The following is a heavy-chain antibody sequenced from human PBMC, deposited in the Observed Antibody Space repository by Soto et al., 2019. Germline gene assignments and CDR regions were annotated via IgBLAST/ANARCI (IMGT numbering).Heavy chain of an antibody. CDR1: GYTFTSYA. CDR3: ARGYSSGWLLDY. D-gene: IGHD6-19*01. V-gene: IGHV1-69*13. Sequence: SVKVSCKASGYTFTSYAISWVRQAPGQGLEWMGGIIPIFGTANYAQKFQGRVTITADESTSTAYMELSSLRSEDTAVYYCARGYSSGWLLDYWGQGTLVTVSS. J-gene: IGHJ4*02. CDR2: IIPIFGTA.